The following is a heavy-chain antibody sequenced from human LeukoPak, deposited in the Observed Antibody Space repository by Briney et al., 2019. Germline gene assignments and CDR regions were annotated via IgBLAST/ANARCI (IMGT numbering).Heavy chain of an antibody. CDR2: ISSSSSYI. CDR1: GFTFSSYS. V-gene: IGHV3-21*01. CDR3: ARESFSHDSSGIDY. Sequence: GGSLRLSCAASGFTFSSYSMNWVRQAPGKGLEWVSSISSSSSYIYYADSVKGRFTISRDNAKNSLYLQMNSLRAEDTAVYYCARESFSHDSSGIDYWGQGTLVTVSS. D-gene: IGHD3-22*01. J-gene: IGHJ4*02.